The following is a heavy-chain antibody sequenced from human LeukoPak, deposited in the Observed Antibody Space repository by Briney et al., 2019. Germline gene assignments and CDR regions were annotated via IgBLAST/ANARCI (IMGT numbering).Heavy chain of an antibody. CDR3: ASETTVTTNYYYYYYMDV. CDR1: GFTFTTYG. J-gene: IGHJ6*03. D-gene: IGHD4-11*01. CDR2: IMSDGRST. Sequence: GGSLRLSCAASGFTFTTYGMHWVRQAPGKGLVWVSRIMSDGRSTYADSVKGRFTISRDNAKNTLYLQMNSLRAEDTAVYYCASETTVTTNYYYYYYMDVWGKGTTVTVSS. V-gene: IGHV3-74*01.